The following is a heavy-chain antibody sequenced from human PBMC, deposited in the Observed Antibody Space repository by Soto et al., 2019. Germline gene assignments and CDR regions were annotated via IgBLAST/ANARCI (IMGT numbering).Heavy chain of an antibody. V-gene: IGHV3-23*01. CDR3: AKDKGGRYCSRTSCLYSFDY. CDR2: ISDSGST. Sequence: VQLLESGGGLVQPGGSLRLSCTASGFTFSTYAMSWVRQAPGKGLEWVSTISDSGSTYYADSLKGRFTISRDNSKNTLYLEMNSLRAEDTAVYYCAKDKGGRYCSRTSCLYSFDYWGQGTLVTVSS. CDR1: GFTFSTYA. J-gene: IGHJ4*02. D-gene: IGHD2-2*01.